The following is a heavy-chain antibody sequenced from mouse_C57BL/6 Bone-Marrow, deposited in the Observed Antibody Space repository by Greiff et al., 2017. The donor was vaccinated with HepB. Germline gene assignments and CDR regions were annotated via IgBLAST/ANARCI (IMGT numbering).Heavy chain of an antibody. CDR3: ATLAANWYFDV. J-gene: IGHJ1*03. CDR1: GYAFSSSW. V-gene: IGHV1-82*01. CDR2: IYPGDGDT. Sequence: VQVVESGPELVKPGASVKISCKASGYAFSSSWMNWVKQRPGKGLEWIGRIYPGDGDTNYNGKFKGKATLTADKSSSTAYMQLSSLTSEDSAVYFCATLAANWYFDVWGTGTTVTVSS.